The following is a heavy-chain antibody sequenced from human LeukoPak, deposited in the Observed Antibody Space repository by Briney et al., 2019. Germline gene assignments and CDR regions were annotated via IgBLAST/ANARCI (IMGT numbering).Heavy chain of an antibody. CDR1: GYTFSKFV. J-gene: IGHJ4*02. V-gene: IGHV1-18*01. D-gene: IGHD4-17*01. Sequence: ASVKVSCKSSGYTFSKFVITWVRQAPGQGLESMGWISIKHGTTHYVDKFHDRLTLTTDTSTRTASMELKSLTSDDTAVYYCARDLESDEGDYGDVLPGYWGQGTLVTVSS. CDR3: ARDLESDEGDYGDVLPGY. CDR2: ISIKHGTT.